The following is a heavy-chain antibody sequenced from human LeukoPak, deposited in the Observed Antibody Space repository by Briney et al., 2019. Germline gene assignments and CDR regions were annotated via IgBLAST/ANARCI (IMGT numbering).Heavy chain of an antibody. J-gene: IGHJ4*02. CDR1: GGSISSSSYY. D-gene: IGHD2-15*01. V-gene: IGHV4-39*07. CDR2: IYYSGST. CDR3: ARAVVAASPHFDY. Sequence: SETLSLTCTVSGGSISSSSYYWGWIRQPPGKGLEWIGSIYYSGSTYYNLSLKSRVTISVDTSKNQFSLRLSSVTAADTTVFYCARAVVAASPHFDYWGQGTLVTVSS.